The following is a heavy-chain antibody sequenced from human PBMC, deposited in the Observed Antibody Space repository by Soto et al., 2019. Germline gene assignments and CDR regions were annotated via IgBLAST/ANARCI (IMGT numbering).Heavy chain of an antibody. CDR2: IGTAGDT. V-gene: IGHV3-13*01. D-gene: IGHD6-13*01. CDR1: GFTFSSYD. CDR3: ARGPGYSRSWYPTPTDY. J-gene: IGHJ4*02. Sequence: GGSLRLSCAASGFTFSSYDMHWVRQATGKGLEWVSAIGTAGDTYYPGSVKGRFTISRENAKNSLYLQMNSLRAGDTAVYYCARGPGYSRSWYPTPTDYWGKGTLVTVSP.